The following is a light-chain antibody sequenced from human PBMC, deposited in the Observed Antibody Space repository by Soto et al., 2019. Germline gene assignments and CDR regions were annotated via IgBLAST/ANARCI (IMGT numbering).Light chain of an antibody. J-gene: IGLJ1*01. V-gene: IGLV2-14*03. Sequence: QSALTQPASVSGSPGQSITISCSGTSSDVGRHNAVSWYQQHPGKVPQLMIYDVSIRPSGISDRLSASKSGNMASLTISGLQAEDEADYYCSSYRVGGSYVFGTGTKVPVL. CDR1: SSDVGRHNA. CDR3: SSYRVGGSYV. CDR2: DVS.